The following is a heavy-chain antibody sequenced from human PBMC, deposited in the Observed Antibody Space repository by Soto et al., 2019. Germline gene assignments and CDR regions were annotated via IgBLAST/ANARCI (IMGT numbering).Heavy chain of an antibody. CDR2: MSWNSGSI. J-gene: IGHJ3*02. D-gene: IGHD6-13*01. Sequence: EVQLVESGGGLVQPGRSLRLSCAASGFTFDDYAMHWVRQAPGKGLEWVSGMSWNSGSIGYADSVKGRFTISRDNAKNSLYLQMNSLRAEDTALYYCAKMSCYSSSLLPVSHDVDIWGQGTMVTVSS. CDR1: GFTFDDYA. V-gene: IGHV3-9*01. CDR3: AKMSCYSSSLLPVSHDVDI.